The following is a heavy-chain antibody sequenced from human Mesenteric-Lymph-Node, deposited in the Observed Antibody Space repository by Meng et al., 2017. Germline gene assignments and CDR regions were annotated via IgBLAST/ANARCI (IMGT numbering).Heavy chain of an antibody. V-gene: IGHV6-1*01. J-gene: IGHJ4*02. CDR3: ARVAVLISSFDY. D-gene: IGHD4/OR15-4a*01. CDR1: ADSVSSNSYA. Sequence: HGQVQQAGPGLVKPSQTLSHPGAISADSVSSNSYAWNWLRQSPSGGLEWLGRTYHRSKWYNDYAVSVKSRITSNPDTSKDQLSLQLNSVTPADTAVYFCARVAVLISSFDYWGQGTLVTVSS. CDR2: TYHRSKWYN.